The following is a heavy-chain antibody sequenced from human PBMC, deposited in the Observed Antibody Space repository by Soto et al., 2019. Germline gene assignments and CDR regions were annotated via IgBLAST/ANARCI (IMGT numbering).Heavy chain of an antibody. CDR2: ISYDGSNK. J-gene: IGHJ3*02. V-gene: IGHV3-30-3*01. CDR1: GFTFSSYA. CDR3: ARDHSDAFDI. D-gene: IGHD2-15*01. Sequence: QVQLVESGGGVVQPGRSLRLSCAASGFTFSSYAMHWVRQAPGKGLEWVAVISYDGSNKYYADSVKGRFTISRDNSKNTLYLQMTSLRAEDTAVYYCARDHSDAFDIWGQGTMVTVSS.